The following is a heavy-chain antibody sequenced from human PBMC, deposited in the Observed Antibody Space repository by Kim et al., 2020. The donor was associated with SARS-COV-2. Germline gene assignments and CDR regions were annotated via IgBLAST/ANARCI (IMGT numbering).Heavy chain of an antibody. Sequence: GGSLRLSCAASGFTFSSYDMHWVRQATGKGLEWVSAIGTAGDTYYPGSVKGRFTISRENAKNSLYLQMNSLRAGDTAVYYCARGSLGATFDYWGQGTLVTVSS. CDR3: ARGSLGATFDY. J-gene: IGHJ4*02. CDR1: GFTFSSYD. D-gene: IGHD1-26*01. V-gene: IGHV3-13*01. CDR2: IGTAGDT.